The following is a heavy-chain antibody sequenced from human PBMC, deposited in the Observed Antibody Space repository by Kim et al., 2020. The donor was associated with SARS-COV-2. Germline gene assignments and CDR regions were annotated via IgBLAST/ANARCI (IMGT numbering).Heavy chain of an antibody. V-gene: IGHV3-20*01. J-gene: IGHJ4*02. CDR3: ARDPIGETTGTAFDS. Sequence: GGSLTLSCAASGFTFDEYGLSWVRQPPGKGLEWDSGINWYGDSTGYADSVKGRFTISRDNAKNSLYLRMNSLRVEDTAFYHCARDPIGETTGTAFDSWGQGTLVTVSS. CDR2: INWYGDST. D-gene: IGHD1-1*01. CDR1: GFTFDEYG.